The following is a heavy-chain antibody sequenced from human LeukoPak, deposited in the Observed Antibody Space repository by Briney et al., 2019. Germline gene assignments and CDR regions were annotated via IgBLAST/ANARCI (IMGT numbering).Heavy chain of an antibody. V-gene: IGHV3-30*02. D-gene: IGHD3-10*01. CDR1: GFTFSSYG. Sequence: GGSLRLSCAASGFTFSSYGMHWVRQAPGKGLEWVAFIRYDGSNKYYADSVKGRFTISRDNSKNTLYLQMNSLRAEDTAVYYCGKDLAVRVGGVYWGQGTLVTVSS. CDR3: GKDLAVRVGGVY. CDR2: IRYDGSNK. J-gene: IGHJ4*02.